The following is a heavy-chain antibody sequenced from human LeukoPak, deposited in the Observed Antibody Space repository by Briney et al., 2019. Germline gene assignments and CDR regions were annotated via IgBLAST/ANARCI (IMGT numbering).Heavy chain of an antibody. CDR1: GFTFSSYD. CDR2: IGTAGDP. V-gene: IGHV3-13*05. D-gene: IGHD2-2*01. Sequence: GGSLRLSCAASGFTFSSYDMHWVRQATGKGLEWVSAIGTAGDPYYPGSVKGRFTISRENAKNSLYLQINSLRAGDTAVYYCARGCSSTSCYEAFDIWGKGQWSPSLQ. J-gene: IGHJ3*02. CDR3: ARGCSSTSCYEAFDI.